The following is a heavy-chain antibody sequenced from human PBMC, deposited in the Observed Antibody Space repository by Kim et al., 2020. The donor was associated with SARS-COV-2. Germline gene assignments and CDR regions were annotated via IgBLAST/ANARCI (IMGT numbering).Heavy chain of an antibody. J-gene: IGHJ6*02. Sequence: GGSLRLSCAASGFTFSDYYMSWIRQAPGKGLEWVSYISSSGSTIYYAYSVKGRFTISRDNAKNSLYLQMNILRAEDAAVYYCASEEVATILYYYYGMDVWGQGTTVTVSS. D-gene: IGHD5-12*01. V-gene: IGHV3-11*04. CDR1: GFTFSDYY. CDR3: ASEEVATILYYYYGMDV. CDR2: ISSSGSTI.